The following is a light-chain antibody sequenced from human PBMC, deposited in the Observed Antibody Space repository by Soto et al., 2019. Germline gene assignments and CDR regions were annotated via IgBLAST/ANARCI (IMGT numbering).Light chain of an antibody. CDR1: QSINSW. Sequence: DIQLTQSPSTLSASVGDRVTITCRASQSINSWLAWYQQKPGKAPNLLIYKASSLKSGVPSRFSGSGAGTEFTLTISSLQPDDFATYYCQQSPGTFGQGTKVDI. CDR3: QQSPGT. J-gene: IGKJ1*01. CDR2: KAS. V-gene: IGKV1-5*03.